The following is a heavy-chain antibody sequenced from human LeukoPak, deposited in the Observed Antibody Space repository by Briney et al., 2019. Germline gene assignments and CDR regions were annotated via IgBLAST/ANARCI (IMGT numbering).Heavy chain of an antibody. J-gene: IGHJ5*02. CDR1: GGSISSSSYY. V-gene: IGHV4-39*07. CDR3: ARVQGLRIAARPGWFDP. CDR2: IYYSGST. Sequence: SETLSLTCTVSGGSISSSSYYWGWLRQPPGKGLEWIGSIYYSGSTYYNPSLKSRVTISVDTSKNQFSLKLSSVTAADTAVYYCARVQGLRIAARPGWFDPWGEGTLVTVSS. D-gene: IGHD6-6*01.